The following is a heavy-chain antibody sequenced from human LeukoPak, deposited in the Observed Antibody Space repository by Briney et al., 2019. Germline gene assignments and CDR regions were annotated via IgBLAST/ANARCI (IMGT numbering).Heavy chain of an antibody. Sequence: ASVKVSCKASGYTFTGYYMHWVRQAPGQGHEWMGRINPNSGGTNYAQKFQGRVTMTRDTSISTAYMELSRLRSDDTAVYYCARVRGVSTRYYYYGMDVWGQGTTVTVSS. V-gene: IGHV1-2*06. J-gene: IGHJ6*02. CDR3: ARVRGVSTRYYYYGMDV. CDR1: GYTFTGYY. CDR2: INPNSGGT. D-gene: IGHD2-8*02.